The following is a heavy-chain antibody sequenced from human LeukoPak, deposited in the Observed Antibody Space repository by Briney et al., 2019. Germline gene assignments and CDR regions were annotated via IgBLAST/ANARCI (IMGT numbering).Heavy chain of an antibody. J-gene: IGHJ4*02. D-gene: IGHD1-26*01. CDR3: AKSGGYGLIDY. Sequence: PSETLSLTCTVSGGSINSYYWSWIRQPPGKGLECIGYIHYTGSTYYNASLQSRVTISIDTSKNQFSLRLNSVTAADTAMYYCAKSGGYGLIDYWGQGTLVTVSS. CDR2: IHYTGST. CDR1: GGSINSYY. V-gene: IGHV4-59*04.